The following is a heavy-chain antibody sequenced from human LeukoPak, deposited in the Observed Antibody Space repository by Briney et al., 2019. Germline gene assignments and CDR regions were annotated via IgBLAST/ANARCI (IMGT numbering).Heavy chain of an antibody. CDR1: GGSFSGYY. Sequence: SETLSLTCAVYGGSFSGYYWSWIRQPPGKGLEWIGEINHSGSTNYNPSLKSRVTISVDTSKNQFSLKLSSVTAADTAVYYCARSKIRVVTGPYFDYWGQGTLVTVSS. V-gene: IGHV4-34*01. J-gene: IGHJ4*02. CDR3: ARSKIRVVTGPYFDY. D-gene: IGHD3-22*01. CDR2: INHSGST.